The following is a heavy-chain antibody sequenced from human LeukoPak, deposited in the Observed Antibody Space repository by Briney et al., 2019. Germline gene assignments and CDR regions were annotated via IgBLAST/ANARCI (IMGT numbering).Heavy chain of an antibody. V-gene: IGHV4-34*01. J-gene: IGHJ6*03. Sequence: PSETLSLTCAVYGGSFSGYYWSWIRQPPGKGLEWIGEINHSGSTNYNPSLKSRVTISVDTPKNQFSLKLSSVTAADTAVYYCASIRAARGYYYYYMDVWGKGTTVTVSS. CDR2: INHSGST. CDR1: GGSFSGYY. CDR3: ASIRAARGYYYYYMDV. D-gene: IGHD6-6*01.